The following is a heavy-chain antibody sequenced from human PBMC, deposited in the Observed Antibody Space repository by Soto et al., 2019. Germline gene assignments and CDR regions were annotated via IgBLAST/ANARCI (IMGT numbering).Heavy chain of an antibody. CDR1: GFTFSSYS. Sequence: GGSLRLSCAASGFTFSSYSMNWVRQAAWKGLEWVSSISSSSSYIYCADSVKGRFTISRDNAKNTLYLQMNSLRAEDTAVYYCAKDMGVLRFLEWLFHLEYWGQGTLVTVSS. V-gene: IGHV3-21*01. CDR2: ISSSSSYI. D-gene: IGHD3-3*01. CDR3: AKDMGVLRFLEWLFHLEY. J-gene: IGHJ4*02.